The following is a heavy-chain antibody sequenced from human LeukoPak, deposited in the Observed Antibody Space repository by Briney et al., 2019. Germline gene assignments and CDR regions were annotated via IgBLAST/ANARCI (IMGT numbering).Heavy chain of an antibody. V-gene: IGHV3-48*02. CDR3: ARDYDSSGHLGYFDL. CDR2: ISRSGRTI. Sequence: PGGSLRLSCAASEFTFSSFSMLWVRQAPGKGQEWVSYISRSGRTIYYADSVKGRFTISRDNAGNSLYLQMNSLRDEDTAIYYCARDYDSSGHLGYFDLWGRGTLVTVSS. D-gene: IGHD3-22*01. J-gene: IGHJ2*01. CDR1: EFTFSSFS.